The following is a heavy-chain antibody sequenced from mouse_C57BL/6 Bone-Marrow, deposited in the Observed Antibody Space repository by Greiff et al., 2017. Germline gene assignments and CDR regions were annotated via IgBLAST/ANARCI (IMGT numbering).Heavy chain of an antibody. J-gene: IGHJ2*01. CDR1: GFNIKDDY. CDR2: IDPENGDT. D-gene: IGHD1-1*02. CDR3: TTVGVSGYFDY. V-gene: IGHV14-4*01. Sequence: EVQGVESGAELVRPGASVKLSCTASGFNIKDDYMHWVKQRPEQGLEWIGWIDPENGDTEYAPKFQGKATITADPSSNTAYLQLSSLTSEDTAVYYCTTVGVSGYFDYWGQGTTLTVSS.